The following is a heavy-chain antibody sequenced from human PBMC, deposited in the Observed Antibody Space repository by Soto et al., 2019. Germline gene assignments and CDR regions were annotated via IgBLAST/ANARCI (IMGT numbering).Heavy chain of an antibody. CDR1: GFTFSSYS. V-gene: IGHV3-21*01. CDR3: ARDRGRKEWELLYYYYGMDV. D-gene: IGHD1-26*01. J-gene: IGHJ6*02. CDR2: ISSSSSYI. Sequence: PGGSLRLSCAASGFTFSSYSMNWVRQAPGKGLEWVSSISSSSSYIYYADSVKGRFTISRDNAKNSLYLQMNSLRAEDTAVYYCARDRGRKEWELLYYYYGMDVWGQGTTVTVSS.